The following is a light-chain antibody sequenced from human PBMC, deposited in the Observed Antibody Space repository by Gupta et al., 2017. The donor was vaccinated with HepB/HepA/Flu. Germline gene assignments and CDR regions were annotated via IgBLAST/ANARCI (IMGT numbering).Light chain of an antibody. Sequence: QSVLTQPASVSGSPGQSITISCTGTSSDVGAYDYVSWYQQHPGQAPTLILFEVSNRPSGVSTRFSGSKSATTASLTISGLQAEDEADYYCSSYTTPTTLVLFGGGTKLTVL. CDR3: SSYTTPTTLVL. CDR1: SSDVGAYDY. J-gene: IGLJ2*01. CDR2: EVS. V-gene: IGLV2-14*01.